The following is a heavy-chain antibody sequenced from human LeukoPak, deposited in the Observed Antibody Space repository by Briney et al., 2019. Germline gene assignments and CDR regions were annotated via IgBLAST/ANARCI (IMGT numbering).Heavy chain of an antibody. D-gene: IGHD6-19*01. J-gene: IGHJ4*02. CDR2: ISGSGGDT. CDR3: AKEPGGGWRTIDY. CDR1: GFSFSTYA. V-gene: IGHV3-23*01. Sequence: AGGSLKLSCAASGFSFSTYAMSWVRQAPGKGLEWVSGISGSGGDTYYADSVKGRFTISRDNSKNMLFLQMNSLRADDTALYYCAKEPGGGWRTIDYWGQGTWSPSPQ.